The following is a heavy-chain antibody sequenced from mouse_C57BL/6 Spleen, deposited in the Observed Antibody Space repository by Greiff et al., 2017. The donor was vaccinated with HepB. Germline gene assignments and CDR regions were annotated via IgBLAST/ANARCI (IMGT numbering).Heavy chain of an antibody. CDR3: ARTHYSNSKDYAMDY. Sequence: QVQLKESGPELVKPGASVKISCKASGYAFSSSWMNWVKQRPGKGLEWIGRIYPGDGDTNYNGKFKGKATLTADKSSSTAYMQLSCLTYEASAVYFCARTHYSNSKDYAMDYGGQGTAVTVSS. D-gene: IGHD2-5*01. V-gene: IGHV1-82*01. CDR2: IYPGDGDT. CDR1: GYAFSSSW. J-gene: IGHJ4*01.